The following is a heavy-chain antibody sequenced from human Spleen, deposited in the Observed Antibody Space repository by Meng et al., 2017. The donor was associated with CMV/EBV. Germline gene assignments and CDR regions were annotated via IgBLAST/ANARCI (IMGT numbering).Heavy chain of an antibody. V-gene: IGHV3-21*01. CDR2: ISSSSSYI. CDR3: ARDHGDFWSGYSHGMDV. D-gene: IGHD3-3*01. Sequence: GESLKISCAASGFTFSSYSMNWVRQAPGKGLEWVPSISSSSSYIYYADSVKGRFTIPRDNAKNSLYLQMNSLRAEDTAVYYCARDHGDFWSGYSHGMDVWGQGTTVTVSS. J-gene: IGHJ6*02. CDR1: GFTFSSYS.